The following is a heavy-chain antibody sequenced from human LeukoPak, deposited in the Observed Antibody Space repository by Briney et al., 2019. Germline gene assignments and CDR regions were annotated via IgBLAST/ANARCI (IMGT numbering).Heavy chain of an antibody. CDR3: ASWEWFLSHY. J-gene: IGHJ4*02. CDR1: GFTFSSYS. Sequence: GGSLRLSCAASGFTFSSYSMNWVRQPPGKGLEWVSSISTSSSYIYYADSVKARFTISRDNAKNSLYLQMNSLRAEDTAVYYCASWEWFLSHYWGQGTLVTVSS. D-gene: IGHD3-3*01. CDR2: ISTSSSYI. V-gene: IGHV3-21*01.